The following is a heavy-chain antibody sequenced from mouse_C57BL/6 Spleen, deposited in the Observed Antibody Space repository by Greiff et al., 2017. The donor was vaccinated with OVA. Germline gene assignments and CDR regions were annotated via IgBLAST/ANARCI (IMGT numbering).Heavy chain of an antibody. Sequence: QVQLQQPGTELVKPGASVKLSCKASGYTFTSYWMHWVKQRPGQGLEWIGNINPSNGGTNYNEKFKSKATLTVDKSSSTAYLQLSSLTSEDSAVYVCARAIYSGDPYAMEYWGQGTSVTVSS. V-gene: IGHV1-53*01. D-gene: IGHD2-13*01. J-gene: IGHJ4*01. CDR3: ARAIYSGDPYAMEY. CDR1: GYTFTSYW. CDR2: INPSNGGT.